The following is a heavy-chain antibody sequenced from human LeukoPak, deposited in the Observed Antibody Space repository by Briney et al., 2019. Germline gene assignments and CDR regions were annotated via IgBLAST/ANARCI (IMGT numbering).Heavy chain of an antibody. V-gene: IGHV4-59*01. CDR3: ARGSDYYGSGSYYNYDY. CDR1: GGSISSYY. D-gene: IGHD3-10*01. J-gene: IGHJ4*02. Sequence: SETLSLTCAVSGGSISSYYWSWIRQPPGKGLEWIGYIHHSGSTNYNPSLKSRVTISVDTSKNQFSLKLSSVTAADTAVYYCARGSDYYGSGSYYNYDYWGQGTLVTVSS. CDR2: IHHSGST.